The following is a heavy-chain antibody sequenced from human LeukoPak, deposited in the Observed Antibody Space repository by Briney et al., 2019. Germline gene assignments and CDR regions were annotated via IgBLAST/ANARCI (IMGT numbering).Heavy chain of an antibody. Sequence: SETLSLTCTVSGGSISSYYWSWIRQPAGKGLEWIGRIYTSGSTNYNASLKSRVTISVDTSRNQFSLNLSSVTAADTAVYYCARVLRYYDTYYFDYWGQGSLVTVSS. CDR3: ARVLRYYDTYYFDY. CDR1: GGSISSYY. J-gene: IGHJ4*02. CDR2: IYTSGST. V-gene: IGHV4-4*07. D-gene: IGHD3-9*01.